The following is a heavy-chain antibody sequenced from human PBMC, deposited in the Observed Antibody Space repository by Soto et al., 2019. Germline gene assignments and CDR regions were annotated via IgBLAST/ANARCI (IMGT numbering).Heavy chain of an antibody. CDR1: GGTISSYY. CDR2: IYSRGTT. J-gene: IGHJ6*02. V-gene: IGHV4-59*12. Sequence: PSETLSLTCSVSGGTISSYYWGWIRQPPGKGLEWIGYIYSRGTTSYNPSLKSRATILVDTSKNQFSLRLTSVTATDTAVYYCATGRISRGLDVWGQGTTVTVS. CDR3: ATGRISRGLDV.